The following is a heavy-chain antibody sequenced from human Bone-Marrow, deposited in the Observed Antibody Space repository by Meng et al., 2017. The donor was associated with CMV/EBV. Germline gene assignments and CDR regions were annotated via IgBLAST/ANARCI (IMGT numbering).Heavy chain of an antibody. J-gene: IGHJ4*02. Sequence: SVKVSCKASGGTFSSNGISWVRQAPGQGLEWMGGIIPIFGTANYAQKFQGRVTITTDESTSTAYMELSSLRSEDTAVYYCATRDQWLFHFDYWGQGTLVTVSS. CDR1: GGTFSSNG. V-gene: IGHV1-69*05. CDR3: ATRDQWLFHFDY. CDR2: IIPIFGTA. D-gene: IGHD3-22*01.